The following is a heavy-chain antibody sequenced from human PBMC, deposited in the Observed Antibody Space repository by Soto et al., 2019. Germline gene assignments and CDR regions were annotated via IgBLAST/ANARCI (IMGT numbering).Heavy chain of an antibody. D-gene: IGHD1-1*01. CDR1: GASISGFY. CDR2: IYATGTT. Sequence: QVQLQESGPGLVKPSETLSLTCTVSGASISGFYWSWIRTSAGKGLEWIWRIYATGTTDYNPSLKSRVMMSVAKSKKQFSLTLRSVTAAATAVYYCGMDRTKTLRDWFDPWGQGISVTVSS. V-gene: IGHV4-4*07. J-gene: IGHJ5*02. CDR3: GMDRTKTLRDWFDP.